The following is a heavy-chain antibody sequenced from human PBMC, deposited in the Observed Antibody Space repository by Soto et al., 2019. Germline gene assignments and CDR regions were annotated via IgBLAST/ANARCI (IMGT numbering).Heavy chain of an antibody. CDR1: GFTFSSYW. CDR2: IKQDGSEK. V-gene: IGHV3-7*05. CDR3: ARGWDSSGWLLGGMDV. Sequence: GGSLRLSCAASGFTFSSYWMSWVRQAPGKGLEWVANIKQDGSEKYYVDSVKGRFTISRDNAKNSLYLQMNSLRAEDTAVYYCARGWDSSGWLLGGMDVWGQGTTVTVSS. J-gene: IGHJ6*02. D-gene: IGHD6-19*01.